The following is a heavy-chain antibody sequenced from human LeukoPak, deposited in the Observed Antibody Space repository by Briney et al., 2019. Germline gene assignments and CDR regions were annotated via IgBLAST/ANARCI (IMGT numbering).Heavy chain of an antibody. CDR2: MYHTGSS. Sequence: KASGTLSLTCAVSGGSISSSNWWSWIRQPPGKGLEWIGYMYHTGSSIYSPSLKSRLTISVDTSKNQFSLNLSSMTAADTAVYYCAGDQGGSAHRHAFDIWGQGTLVTVSS. D-gene: IGHD1-26*01. J-gene: IGHJ3*02. CDR3: AGDQGGSAHRHAFDI. V-gene: IGHV4-4*02. CDR1: GGSISSSNW.